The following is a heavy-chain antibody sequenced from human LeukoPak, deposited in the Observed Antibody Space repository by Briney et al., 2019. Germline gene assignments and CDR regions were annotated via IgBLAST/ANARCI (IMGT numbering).Heavy chain of an antibody. CDR1: GGSINSYY. CDR2: IYYSGST. CDR3: ARDGFPVGPFDY. D-gene: IGHD1-26*01. Sequence: SETLSLTCTVSGGSINSYYWSWIRQPPGKGLEWIGYIYYSGSTNYNPSLKSRVTISVDTSKNQFSLKLSSVTAADTAVYYCARDGFPVGPFDYWGQGTLVTVSS. J-gene: IGHJ4*02. V-gene: IGHV4-59*01.